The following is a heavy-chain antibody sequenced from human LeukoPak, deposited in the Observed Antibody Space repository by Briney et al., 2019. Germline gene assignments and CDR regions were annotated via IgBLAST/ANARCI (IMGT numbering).Heavy chain of an antibody. CDR3: ARSILRPYYFDY. CDR2: IAPSSGDT. Sequence: ASVKVSCKTSGYTFTGYYIHWVRQAPGQGLEWMGRIAPSSGDTNYAQKFQGRVTMTRDTSISTAYMELSRPTSDDTAMYYCARSILRPYYFDYWGQGTLVTVSS. CDR1: GYTFTGYY. V-gene: IGHV1-2*06. J-gene: IGHJ4*02.